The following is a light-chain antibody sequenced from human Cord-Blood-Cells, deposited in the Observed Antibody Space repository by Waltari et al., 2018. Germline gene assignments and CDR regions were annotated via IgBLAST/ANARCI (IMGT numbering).Light chain of an antibody. CDR1: QSVSSY. Sequence: EIVLTQSPATLSLSPGEIATISFRASQSVSSYLAWYQQKPGQAPRLLIYDASNRATGIPARFSGSGSGTDFTLTISSLEPEDFAVYYCQQRSNWPLTFGGGTKVEIK. CDR3: QQRSNWPLT. J-gene: IGKJ4*01. CDR2: DAS. V-gene: IGKV3-11*01.